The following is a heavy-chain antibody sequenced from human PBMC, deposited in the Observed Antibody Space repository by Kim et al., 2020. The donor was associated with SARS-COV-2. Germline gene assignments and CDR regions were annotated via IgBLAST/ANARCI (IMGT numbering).Heavy chain of an antibody. J-gene: IGHJ4*02. CDR2: INAGNGNT. V-gene: IGHV1-3*01. CDR1: GYTFTSYA. D-gene: IGHD5-12*01. Sequence: ASVKVSCKASGYTFTSYAMHWVRQAPGQRLEWMGWINAGNGNTKYSQKFQGRVIITRDTSASTAYMELSSLRSEDTAVYYCARDRGGYDLPYYFDYWGQGTLVTVSS. CDR3: ARDRGGYDLPYYFDY.